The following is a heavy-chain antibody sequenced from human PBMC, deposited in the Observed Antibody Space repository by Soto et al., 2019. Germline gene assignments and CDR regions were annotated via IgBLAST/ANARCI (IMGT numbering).Heavy chain of an antibody. Sequence: EVQLLESGGGLVQPGGSLRRSCAASGFTFSSYAMSWVRQAPGKGLEWVSAISGSGGGTYYADSVKGRFTIARDNSKNTLYLQMNSLRAEDTAVYYCAKGLREYGDHNYWGQGTLVTVSA. CDR3: AKGLREYGDHNY. D-gene: IGHD4-17*01. V-gene: IGHV3-23*01. J-gene: IGHJ4*02. CDR2: ISGSGGGT. CDR1: GFTFSSYA.